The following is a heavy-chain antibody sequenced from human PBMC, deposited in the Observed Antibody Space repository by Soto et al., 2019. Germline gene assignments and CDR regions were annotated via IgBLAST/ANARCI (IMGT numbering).Heavy chain of an antibody. CDR2: MNPNSGNT. J-gene: IGHJ4*02. V-gene: IGHV1-8*01. D-gene: IGHD3-16*01. CDR1: GYTFTNYD. CDR3: ARVWGTIDY. Sequence: QVQLVQSGAEVKKPGASVKVSCKTSGYTFTNYDINWVRQATEQGLEWMGWMNPNSGNTGSTQKFQGRITMTRDTSIGTAYMELTSLRSEDTAVYYCARVWGTIDYWGQGTLVTVSS.